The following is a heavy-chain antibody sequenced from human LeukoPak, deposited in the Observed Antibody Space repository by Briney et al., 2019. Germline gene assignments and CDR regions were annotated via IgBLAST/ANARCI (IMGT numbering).Heavy chain of an antibody. CDR2: IYYSGST. D-gene: IGHD3-10*01. J-gene: IGHJ4*02. CDR3: ARRVDYGSGSYFLDY. CDR1: GGSISSYY. Sequence: SETLSLTCTVSGGSISSYYWSWIRQPPGKRLEWIGYIYYSGSTNYNPSLKSRVTISVDTSKNQFSLKLSSVTAADTAVYYCARRVDYGSGSYFLDYWGQGTLVTVSS. V-gene: IGHV4-59*08.